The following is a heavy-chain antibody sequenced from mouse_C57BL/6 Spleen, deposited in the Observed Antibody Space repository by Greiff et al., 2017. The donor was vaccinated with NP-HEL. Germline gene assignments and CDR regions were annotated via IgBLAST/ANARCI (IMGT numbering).Heavy chain of an antibody. Sequence: EVQLQQSGAELVRPGASVKLSCTASGFNIKDYYMHWVKQRPEQGLEWIGRIDPEDGDTEYAPKFQGKATMTADTSSNTAYLQLSSLTSEDTAVYYCTTQFITTVVAKGGYAMDYWGQGTSVTVSS. CDR1: GFNIKDYY. D-gene: IGHD1-1*01. CDR3: TTQFITTVVAKGGYAMDY. J-gene: IGHJ4*01. CDR2: IDPEDGDT. V-gene: IGHV14-1*01.